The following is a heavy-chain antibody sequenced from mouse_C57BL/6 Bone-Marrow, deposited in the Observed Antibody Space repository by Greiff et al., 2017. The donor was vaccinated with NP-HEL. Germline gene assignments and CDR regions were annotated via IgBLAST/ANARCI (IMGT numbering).Heavy chain of an antibody. V-gene: IGHV1-66*01. CDR3: ARWGTTVVAPYAMDY. CDR2: IYPGSGNT. J-gene: IGHJ4*01. D-gene: IGHD1-1*01. Sequence: QVQLQQSGPELVKPGASVKISCKASGYSFTSYYIHWVKQRPGQGLEWIGWIYPGSGNTKYNEKFKGKATLTADTSSSTAYMQLSSLTSEDSAVYYCARWGTTVVAPYAMDYWGQGTSVTVSS. CDR1: GYSFTSYY.